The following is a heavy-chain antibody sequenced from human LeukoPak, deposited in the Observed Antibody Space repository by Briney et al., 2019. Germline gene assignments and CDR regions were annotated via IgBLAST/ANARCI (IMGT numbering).Heavy chain of an antibody. CDR1: GFTFSAHG. D-gene: IGHD3-22*01. CDR3: ATYYYDSSGYYPDAFDI. CDR2: ISYDGNNK. V-gene: IGHV3-33*05. Sequence: GKSLRLSCAASGFTFSAHGMHWVRQAPGKGLEWVAVISYDGNNKYYADSVKGRFTISRDNSKNTLYLQMNSLRAEDTAVYYCATYYYDSSGYYPDAFDIWGQGTMVTVSS. J-gene: IGHJ3*02.